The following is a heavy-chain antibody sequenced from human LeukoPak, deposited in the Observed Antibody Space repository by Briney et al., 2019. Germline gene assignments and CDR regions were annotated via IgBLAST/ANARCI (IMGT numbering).Heavy chain of an antibody. CDR2: ISAYNGNT. J-gene: IGHJ4*02. V-gene: IGHV1-18*01. D-gene: IGHD6-13*01. CDR1: VYIFTSYG. Sequence: ASVKVSCKASVYIFTSYGITWVRQAPGQGLEWMGWISAYNGNTNYAQKLQGRVILTTDTSTSTAYMELTSLTSEETAVYYCARDPNSSGWYGGDYWGQGTLVTVSS. CDR3: ARDPNSSGWYGGDY.